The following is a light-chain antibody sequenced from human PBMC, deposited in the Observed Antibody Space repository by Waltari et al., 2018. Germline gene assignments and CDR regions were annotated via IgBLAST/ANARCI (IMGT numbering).Light chain of an antibody. Sequence: QSVLTQPPSVSAAPGQKVTISCSGSSSNIGNNYVSWYQQLPGTATKLLIDENNQRLSGIPDRFSGSRSGTSATLGITGLQTGDEADYYCGTWDSSLSAWVFGGGTKLTVL. CDR1: SSNIGNNY. CDR2: ENN. CDR3: GTWDSSLSAWV. J-gene: IGLJ3*02. V-gene: IGLV1-51*02.